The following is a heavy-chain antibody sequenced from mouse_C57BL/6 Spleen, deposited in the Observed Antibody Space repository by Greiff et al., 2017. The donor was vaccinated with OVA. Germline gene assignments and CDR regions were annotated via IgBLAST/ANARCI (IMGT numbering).Heavy chain of an antibody. D-gene: IGHD2-3*01. CDR1: GFTFSDYG. J-gene: IGHJ3*01. CDR3: ATPYDGYYTFFAY. CDR2: ISSGSSTI. Sequence: EVQGVESGGGLVKPGGSLKLSCAASGFTFSDYGMHWVRQAPEKGLEWVAYISSGSSTIYYADTVKGRFTISRDNAKNTLFLQMTSLRSEDTAMYYCATPYDGYYTFFAYWGQGTLVTVSA. V-gene: IGHV5-17*01.